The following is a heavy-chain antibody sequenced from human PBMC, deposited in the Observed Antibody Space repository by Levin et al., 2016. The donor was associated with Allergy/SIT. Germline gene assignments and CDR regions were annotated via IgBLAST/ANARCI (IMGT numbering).Heavy chain of an antibody. D-gene: IGHD3-10*01. Sequence: ASVKVSCKASGYTFTSYGISWVRQAPGQGLEWMGWINAYNGYTNYATAQNLQGRVTVTADTSATTAYMELRSLRSDDTAVYYCARGRDGSFHGSGPDWYFALWGRRHPGHRLL. J-gene: IGHJ2*01. CDR1: GYTFTSYG. CDR3: ARGRDGSFHGSGPDWYFAL. V-gene: IGHV1-18*01. CDR2: INAYNGYT.